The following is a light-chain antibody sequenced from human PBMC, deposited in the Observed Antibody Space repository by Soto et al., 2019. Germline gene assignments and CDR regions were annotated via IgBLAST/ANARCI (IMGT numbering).Light chain of an antibody. J-gene: IGKJ2*01. CDR1: QTIGNS. Sequence: EMDMTQSPATLSVSPGERATLSCRAAQTIGNSLGWYQQKPGQAPRLLIYGASIRATGIPARFSGTGSGTAFTLTLTSLQPEDSASYYCQYLGAFGQGTKLQIK. V-gene: IGKV3-15*01. CDR2: GAS. CDR3: QYLGA.